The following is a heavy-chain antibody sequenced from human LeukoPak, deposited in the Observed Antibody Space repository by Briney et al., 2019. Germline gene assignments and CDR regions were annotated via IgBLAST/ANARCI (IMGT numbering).Heavy chain of an antibody. D-gene: IGHD1-26*01. CDR1: GFTFSSYG. J-gene: IGHJ3*02. Sequence: GGSLRLSCAASGFTFSSYGMHWVRQASGKGLEWVAFIRYDGSNKYYADSVKGRFTISRDNSKNTLYLQMNSLRAEDTAVYYCARPNSGSYVRGAFDIWGQGTMVTVSS. V-gene: IGHV3-30*02. CDR3: ARPNSGSYVRGAFDI. CDR2: IRYDGSNK.